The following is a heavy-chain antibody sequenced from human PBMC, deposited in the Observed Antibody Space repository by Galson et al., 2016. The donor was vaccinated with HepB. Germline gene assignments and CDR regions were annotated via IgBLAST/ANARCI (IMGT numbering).Heavy chain of an antibody. D-gene: IGHD4-17*01. Sequence: QSGAEVKEPGESLRISCQGSGYRLTDYWITWVRQVPGKGLQWMGRIDPDDSYTNYSPSFQGHVTISVDKSINTAYLQWSTLKASDTAIYYCARALEYGSRNYYDYYAMDFWGPRTTVIVSS. J-gene: IGHJ6*02. CDR3: ARALEYGSRNYYDYYAMDF. CDR1: GYRLTDYW. CDR2: IDPDDSYT. V-gene: IGHV5-10-1*01.